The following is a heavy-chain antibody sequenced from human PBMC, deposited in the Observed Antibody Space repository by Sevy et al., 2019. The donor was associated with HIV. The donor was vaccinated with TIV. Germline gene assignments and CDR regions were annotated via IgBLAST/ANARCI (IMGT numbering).Heavy chain of an antibody. CDR3: AGDASTNIDAPGPYAYFDY. CDR1: GFTFGSYA. J-gene: IGHJ4*01. D-gene: IGHD6-13*01. Sequence: GGSLRLSCAASGFTFGSYALHWVRQAPGKGLEWVAIISYDGSNKHYTDSVKGRFTISRDNSKNTLYLQMNILRAEDTAVFYCAGDASTNIDAPGPYAYFDYWGQGTLVTVSS. CDR2: ISYDGSNK. V-gene: IGHV3-30-3*01.